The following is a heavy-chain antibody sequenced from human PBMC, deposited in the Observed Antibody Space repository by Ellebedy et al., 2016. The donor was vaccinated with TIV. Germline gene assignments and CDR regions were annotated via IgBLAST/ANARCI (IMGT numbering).Heavy chain of an antibody. CDR1: GGSISSYY. J-gene: IGHJ5*02. CDR2: IYYSGST. CDR3: ARRPLWFGEGGFDP. D-gene: IGHD3-10*01. Sequence: SETLSLTCTVSGGSISSYYWSWIRQPPGKGLEWIGYIYYSGSTYYNPSLKSRVTISVDTSKNQFSLKMSSVTAADTAVYYCARRPLWFGEGGFDPWGQGTLVTVSS. V-gene: IGHV4-59*04.